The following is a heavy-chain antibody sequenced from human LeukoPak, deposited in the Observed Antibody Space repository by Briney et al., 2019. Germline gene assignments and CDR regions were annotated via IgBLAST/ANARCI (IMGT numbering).Heavy chain of an antibody. D-gene: IGHD1-26*01. V-gene: IGHV3-23*01. CDR1: GFTFSIYA. CDR3: AKGSSGTYSRIYFDY. Sequence: GGSLRLSCSASGFTFSIYAMHWVRQAPGKGLDWVSVISASGDTTYYADSVKGRFTISRDNSKNTLYLQMNSLRAEDTALYYCAKGSSGTYSRIYFDYWGQGTLVTVSS. CDR2: ISASGDTT. J-gene: IGHJ4*02.